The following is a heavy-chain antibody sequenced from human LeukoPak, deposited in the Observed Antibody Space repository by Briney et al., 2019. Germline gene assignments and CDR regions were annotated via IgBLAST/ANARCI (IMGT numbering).Heavy chain of an antibody. CDR3: AKDPDSTSLNWFDH. J-gene: IGHJ5*02. Sequence: GGSLRLSCTVSGFSFSDYAMKWVRHAPGKVLEWVSGITDSGSQTFYAYSVNGRFTISRGNSKNTLYLEMNNLRDEDTAIYYCAKDPDSTSLNWFDHWGQGTLVTVSS. D-gene: IGHD6-13*01. CDR1: GFSFSDYA. V-gene: IGHV3-23*01. CDR2: ITDSGSQT.